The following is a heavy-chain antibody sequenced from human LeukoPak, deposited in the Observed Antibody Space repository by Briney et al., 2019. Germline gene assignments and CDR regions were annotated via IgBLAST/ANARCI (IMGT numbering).Heavy chain of an antibody. CDR2: ISGSGGST. V-gene: IGHV3-23*01. Sequence: PGGSLRLSCAASGFTFSSYAMSWVRQAPGKGLEWVSAISGSGGSTYYADSVKGRFTISRDNSKNTLYLQMNSLRAEDTAVYYCAKETRSGYDSPSPTNALDYWGQGTLVTVSS. D-gene: IGHD5-12*01. J-gene: IGHJ4*02. CDR1: GFTFSSYA. CDR3: AKETRSGYDSPSPTNALDY.